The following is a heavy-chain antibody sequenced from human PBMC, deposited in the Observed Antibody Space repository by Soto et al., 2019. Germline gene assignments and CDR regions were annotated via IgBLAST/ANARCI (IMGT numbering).Heavy chain of an antibody. CDR2: IYSSGSA. D-gene: IGHD6-19*01. Sequence: SETLSLTCTVSGDSVSSGGYCWSWIRQPPGKGLEWIGYIYSSGSANYHPSLKSRVTISRDTSKNQIALKVASVTAACTAGYCCARGFSSVSMDAWGQGTTVTVSS. J-gene: IGHJ6*02. CDR1: GDSVSSGGYC. V-gene: IGHV4-61*08. CDR3: ARGFSSVSMDA.